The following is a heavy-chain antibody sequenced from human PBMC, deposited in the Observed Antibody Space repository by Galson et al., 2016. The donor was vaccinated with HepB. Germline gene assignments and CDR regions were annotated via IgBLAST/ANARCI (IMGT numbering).Heavy chain of an antibody. CDR2: IWFDGRDA. J-gene: IGHJ5*02. CDR3: ARDGNADSP. Sequence: SLRLSCAASGFTFSRFGMHWVRQAPGKGLESVAVIWFDGRDAYYGDSVKGRFTISRDHSKNTLYLQMNSLRVEDTAVYYCARDGNADSPWGQGTLVTVSS. V-gene: IGHV3-33*01. D-gene: IGHD4-17*01. CDR1: GFTFSRFG.